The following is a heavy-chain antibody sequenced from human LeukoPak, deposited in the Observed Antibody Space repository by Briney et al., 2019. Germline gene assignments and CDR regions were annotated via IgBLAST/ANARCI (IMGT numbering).Heavy chain of an antibody. Sequence: GGSLRLSCAASGFTFSSYGMHWVRQAPGKGLEWVAVISYDGSNKYYADSVKGRFPISRDNSKNTLYLQMNSLRAEDTAVYYCAKVGVYDSSGYSNFDYWGQGTLVTVSS. CDR2: ISYDGSNK. CDR1: GFTFSSYG. D-gene: IGHD3-22*01. CDR3: AKVGVYDSSGYSNFDY. V-gene: IGHV3-30*18. J-gene: IGHJ4*02.